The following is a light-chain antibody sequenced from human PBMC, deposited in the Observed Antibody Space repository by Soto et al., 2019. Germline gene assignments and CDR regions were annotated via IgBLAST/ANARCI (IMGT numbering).Light chain of an antibody. CDR1: HNDIGTYDY. CDR3: SSFTSNRIYV. J-gene: IGLJ1*01. Sequence: QSALTQPTSVSGSPGQSITISCTGNHNDIGTYDYVSWYQQHPGRAPRLLIHGVTTRPSGISDRFSASKSGLTASLNISGLQPEDEADYYCSSFTSNRIYVFGPGTKVTVL. CDR2: GVT. V-gene: IGLV2-14*03.